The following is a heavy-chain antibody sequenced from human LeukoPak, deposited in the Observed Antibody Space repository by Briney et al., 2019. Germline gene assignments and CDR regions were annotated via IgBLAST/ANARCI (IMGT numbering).Heavy chain of an antibody. CDR2: IRSKANSYAT. CDR3: TSPGRPGIAVAGTVY. CDR1: GFTFSGSA. Sequence: PGGSLRLSCAASGFTFSGSAMHWVRQASGKGLEWVGHIRSKANSYATAYAASVKGRFTISRDDSKNTAYLQMNSLKTEDTAVYYCTSPGRPGIAVAGTVYWGQGTLVTVSS. V-gene: IGHV3-73*01. J-gene: IGHJ4*02. D-gene: IGHD6-19*01.